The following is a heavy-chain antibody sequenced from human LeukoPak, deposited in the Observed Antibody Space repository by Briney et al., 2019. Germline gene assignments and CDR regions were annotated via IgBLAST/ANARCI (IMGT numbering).Heavy chain of an antibody. Sequence: SETLSLTCTVSGYSISSGYYWGWIRQPPGKGLEWIGSIYHSGSTYYNPSLKSRVTISVDTSKNQFSLTLSSVTAADTAVYYCARDKTTTYGSSTSCYEGFDPWGQGTLVTVSP. J-gene: IGHJ5*02. CDR2: IYHSGST. CDR1: GYSISSGYY. V-gene: IGHV4-38-2*02. D-gene: IGHD2-2*01. CDR3: ARDKTTTYGSSTSCYEGFDP.